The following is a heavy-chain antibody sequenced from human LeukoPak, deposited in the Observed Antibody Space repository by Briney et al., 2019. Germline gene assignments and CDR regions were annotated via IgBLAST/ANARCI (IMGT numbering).Heavy chain of an antibody. V-gene: IGHV1-2*02. CDR2: INPNSGGA. J-gene: IGHJ4*02. D-gene: IGHD3-22*01. CDR1: GYTFTGYY. CDR3: ARDRYYDSSGYWVGVDY. Sequence: ASVKVSCKASGYTFTGYYMHWVRQAPGQGLEWMGWINPNSGGANYAQKFQGRVTMTRDTSISTAYMELSRLRSEDTAVYYCARDRYYDSSGYWVGVDYWGQGTLVTVSS.